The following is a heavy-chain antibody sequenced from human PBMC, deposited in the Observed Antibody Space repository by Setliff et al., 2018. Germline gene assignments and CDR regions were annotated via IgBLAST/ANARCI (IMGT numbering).Heavy chain of an antibody. CDR3: ASSLGSGSYYKSAFDI. D-gene: IGHD1-26*01. J-gene: IGHJ3*02. CDR2: IIPIFGTA. V-gene: IGHV1-69*05. Sequence: ASVKVSCKASGGTFSSYAISWVRQAPGQGLEWMGGIIPIFGTANYAQKFQGRVTITTDESTSTAYMELSSLRSEDTAVYYCASSLGSGSYYKSAFDIWGQGRMVTVSS. CDR1: GGTFSSYA.